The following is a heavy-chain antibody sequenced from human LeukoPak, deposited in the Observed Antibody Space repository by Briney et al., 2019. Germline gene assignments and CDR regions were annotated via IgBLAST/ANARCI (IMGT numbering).Heavy chain of an antibody. CDR3: ASVHYDSSGYYSDY. V-gene: IGHV1-69*04. CDR1: GGTFSSYA. J-gene: IGHJ4*02. CDR2: IIPILGIA. Sequence: VASVKVSCKASGGTFSSYAISWVRQAPGQGLEWMGRIIPILGIANYAQKFQGRVTITADKSTSTACMELSSLRSEDTAVYYCASVHYDSSGYYSDYWGQGTLVTVSS. D-gene: IGHD3-22*01.